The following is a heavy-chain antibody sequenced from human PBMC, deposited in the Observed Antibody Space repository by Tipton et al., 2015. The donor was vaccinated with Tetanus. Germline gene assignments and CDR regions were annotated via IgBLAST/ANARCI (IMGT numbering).Heavy chain of an antibody. V-gene: IGHV4-31*03. J-gene: IGHJ4*02. CDR2: ISYNGVT. CDR3: ATSSFSFPDY. CDR1: GDSINSGRYF. Sequence: TLSLTCNVSGDSINSGRYFWSWIRQHPGKGLEWIGYISYNGVTDYNPSLESRVTISQDTSKNQFSLKLTSVTAADTAMYFCATSSFSFPDYWGQGILVTASS.